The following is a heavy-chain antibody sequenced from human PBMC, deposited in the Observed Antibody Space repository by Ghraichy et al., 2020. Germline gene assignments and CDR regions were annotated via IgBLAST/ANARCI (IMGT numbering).Heavy chain of an antibody. CDR3: ARSVGEDWYFDL. CDR2: ISSSGSTI. J-gene: IGHJ2*01. D-gene: IGHD1-26*01. CDR1: GFTFSDYY. V-gene: IGHV3-11*01. Sequence: SCAASGFTFSDYYMSWIRQAPGKGLEWVSYISSSGSTIYYADSVKGRFTISRDNAKNSLYLQMNSLRAEDTAVYYCARSVGEDWYFDLWGRGTLVTVSS.